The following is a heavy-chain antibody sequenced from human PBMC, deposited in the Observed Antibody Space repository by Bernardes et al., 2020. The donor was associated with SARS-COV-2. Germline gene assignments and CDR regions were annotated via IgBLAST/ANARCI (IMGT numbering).Heavy chain of an antibody. Sequence: GGTEEYYEDSVKGRFTISRDNAGNSLYLQMNSLRAEDTAVYYCARQLDYGGNAFFDYWFQGTGVTV. D-gene: IGHD4-17*01. CDR2: GGTEE. V-gene: IGHV3-7*03. CDR3: ARQLDYGGNAFFDY. J-gene: IGHJ4*02.